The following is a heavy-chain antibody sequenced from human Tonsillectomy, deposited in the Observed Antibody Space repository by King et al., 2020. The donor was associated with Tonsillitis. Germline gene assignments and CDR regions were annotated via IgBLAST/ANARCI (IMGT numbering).Heavy chain of an antibody. V-gene: IGHV3-64*01. D-gene: IGHD5-24*01. CDR3: ARGKWLQPFDY. CDR2: ISSNGGST. Sequence: VQLVESGGGLVQPGGSLRLSCAASGFTFSSYAMHWVRQAPGKGLEYVSAISSNGGSTYYANSVKGRFTISRDNSKNTLYLQMGSLRAEDMAVYYCARGKWLQPFDYWGLGTLVTGSS. CDR1: GFTFSSYA. J-gene: IGHJ4*02.